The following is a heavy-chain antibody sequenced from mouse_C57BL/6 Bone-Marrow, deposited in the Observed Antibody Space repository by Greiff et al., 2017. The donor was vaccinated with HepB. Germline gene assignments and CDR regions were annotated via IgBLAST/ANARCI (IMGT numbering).Heavy chain of an antibody. J-gene: IGHJ4*01. Sequence: QVQLQQSGAELMKPGASVKLSCKATGYTFTGYWIEWVKQRPGHGLEWIGEILPGSGCTNYNEKFKGKATFTADTSSNTAYMQLSSLTTEDSAIYYCAREGFTTVVAPMDYWGQGTSVTVSS. CDR2: ILPGSGCT. V-gene: IGHV1-9*01. CDR1: GYTFTGYW. CDR3: AREGFTTVVAPMDY. D-gene: IGHD1-1*01.